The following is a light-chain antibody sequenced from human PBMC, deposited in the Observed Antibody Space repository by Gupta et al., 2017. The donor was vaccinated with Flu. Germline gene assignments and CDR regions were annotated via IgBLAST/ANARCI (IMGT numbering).Light chain of an antibody. CDR3: QQYDNVFT. V-gene: IGKV1-33*01. J-gene: IGKJ3*01. Sequence: DIQMTQSPSSLSASVGDRVTITCQASQDISNYLNWYQQKPGKAPKLLIYDASNLETGVPSRFSGSGSGTDFTFTISSLQPEDIATYYCQQYDNVFTFGPGTKVEIK. CDR1: QDISNY. CDR2: DAS.